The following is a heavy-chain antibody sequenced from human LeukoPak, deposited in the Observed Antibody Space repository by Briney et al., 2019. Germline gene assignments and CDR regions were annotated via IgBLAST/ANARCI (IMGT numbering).Heavy chain of an antibody. CDR3: ASIRGTFGY. V-gene: IGHV3-72*01. CDR1: GFTFSDHF. CDR2: TRNKANSYIT. D-gene: IGHD1-26*01. Sequence: GGSLRLSCAASGFTFSDHFLDWVRQAPGKGLEWVGRTRNKANSYITEYAASVKGRFTISRDDSKNSLYLQMSSPKTDDTAMYYCASIRGTFGYWGQGTLVTVSS. J-gene: IGHJ4*02.